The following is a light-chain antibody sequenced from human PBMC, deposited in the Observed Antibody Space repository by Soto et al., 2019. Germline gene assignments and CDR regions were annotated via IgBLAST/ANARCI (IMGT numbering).Light chain of an antibody. Sequence: DIQMTQSPSTLSESVGDRVTITCRASQSISSWLAWYQQKPGKAPKLLIYDASSLESGVPSRFSGSGSGTEFTLTISSLQPDAFATYYCQQYNSYPWTFGQGTKVEIK. J-gene: IGKJ1*01. CDR3: QQYNSYPWT. CDR2: DAS. CDR1: QSISSW. V-gene: IGKV1-5*01.